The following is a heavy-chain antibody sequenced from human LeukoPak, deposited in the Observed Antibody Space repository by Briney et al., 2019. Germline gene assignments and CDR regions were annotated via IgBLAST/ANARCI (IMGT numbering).Heavy chain of an antibody. CDR3: ARGDSSGWDFDY. CDR1: EFTFSSYR. Sequence: PGGSLRLSCAVSEFTFSSYRMNWVRQAPGKGLEWVASISSGGNYIYYIDSVEGRFTISRDNAKNSLYLQMNSLRAEDTAVYYCARGDSSGWDFDYWGQGTLVTVSS. CDR2: ISSGGNYI. D-gene: IGHD6-19*01. J-gene: IGHJ4*02. V-gene: IGHV3-21*01.